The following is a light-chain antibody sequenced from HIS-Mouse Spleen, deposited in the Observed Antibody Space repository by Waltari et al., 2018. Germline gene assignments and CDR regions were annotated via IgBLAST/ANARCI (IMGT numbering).Light chain of an antibody. CDR1: QDISNY. V-gene: IGKV1-33*01. CDR3: QQYDNLPPLT. J-gene: IGKJ4*01. Sequence: DIQMTQSPSSLSASVGERVTITCQASQDISNYLNWYQQKPGKAPKPLIYDASNLETGVPSRFSGSGSGTDFTFTISSLQPEDIATYYCQQYDNLPPLTFGGGTKVEIK. CDR2: DAS.